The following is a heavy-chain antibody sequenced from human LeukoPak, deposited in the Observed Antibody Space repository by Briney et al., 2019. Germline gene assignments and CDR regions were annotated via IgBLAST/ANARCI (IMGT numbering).Heavy chain of an antibody. CDR3: ARLASILCSGGSCYWAFFDY. D-gene: IGHD2-15*01. CDR1: GGPFSGYY. V-gene: IGHV4-34*01. Sequence: SETLSLTCAVYGGPFSGYYWSWIRQPPGKGLEWIGEINHSGSTNYNPSLKSRVTISVDTSKNQFALKLSSVTAADTAVYYCARLASILCSGGSCYWAFFDYWGQGTLVTVSS. CDR2: INHSGST. J-gene: IGHJ4*02.